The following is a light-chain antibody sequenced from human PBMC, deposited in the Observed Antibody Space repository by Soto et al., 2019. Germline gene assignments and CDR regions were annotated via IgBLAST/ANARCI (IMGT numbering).Light chain of an antibody. J-gene: IGKJ5*01. Sequence: EIVLTQSPGTLSLSPGERAPLSCRASQSVSSSYLAWYQQKPGQAPRLLIYGASSRATGIPDRFSGSGSGTDFTLTIRRLEPEDFAVYYCQQYGSSPTFGQGTRLDIK. CDR2: GAS. CDR3: QQYGSSPT. CDR1: QSVSSSY. V-gene: IGKV3-20*01.